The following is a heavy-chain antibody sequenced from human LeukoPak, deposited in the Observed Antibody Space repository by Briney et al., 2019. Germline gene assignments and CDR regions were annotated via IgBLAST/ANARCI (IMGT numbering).Heavy chain of an antibody. CDR3: ARGGYDFWSGYYRPFDY. CDR1: GYTFTGYY. J-gene: IGHJ4*02. CDR2: INPNSGGT. V-gene: IGHV1-2*04. Sequence: ASVKVSCKASGYTFTGYYMHWVRQAPGQGLEWMGWINPNSGGTNYAQKFQGWVTMTRDTPISTAYMELSRLRSDDTAVYYCARGGYDFWSGYYRPFDYWGQGTLVTVSS. D-gene: IGHD3-3*01.